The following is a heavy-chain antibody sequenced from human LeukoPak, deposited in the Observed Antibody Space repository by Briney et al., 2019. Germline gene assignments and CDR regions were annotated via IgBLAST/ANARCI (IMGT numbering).Heavy chain of an antibody. CDR3: AKDSAKEYDDY. D-gene: IGHD2/OR15-2a*01. CDR1: GFTFSSYG. CDR2: ISGSGGST. V-gene: IGHV3-23*01. Sequence: GGSLRLSCAASGFTFSSYGMSWVRQAPGKGLEWVSAISGSGGSTYYADSVKGRFTISRDNSKNTLYLQMNGLRAEDTAVYYCAKDSAKEYDDYWGQGTLVTASS. J-gene: IGHJ4*02.